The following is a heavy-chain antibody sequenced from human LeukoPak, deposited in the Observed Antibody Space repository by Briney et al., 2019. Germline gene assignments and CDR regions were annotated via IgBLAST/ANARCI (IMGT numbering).Heavy chain of an antibody. D-gene: IGHD3-10*01. CDR1: GFTFSTYA. CDR3: VRDFGDLNAFDI. V-gene: IGHV3-23*01. CDR2: ITGSGDYT. J-gene: IGHJ3*02. Sequence: PGGSLRLSCAASGFTFSTYAMSWVRRAPGEGLEWVSAITGSGDYTYYADSVKGRFTISRDNSKSSVHLQMNSLRAVDTAIYYCVRDFGDLNAFDIWGQGTMVTVSS.